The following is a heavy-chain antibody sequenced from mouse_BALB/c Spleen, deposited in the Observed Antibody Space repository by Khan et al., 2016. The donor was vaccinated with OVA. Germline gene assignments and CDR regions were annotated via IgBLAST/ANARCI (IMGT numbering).Heavy chain of an antibody. D-gene: IGHD2-1*01. CDR2: ISSYGDYT. J-gene: IGHJ3*01. CDR3: ARSPYGNFAY. Sequence: EVELVESGGGLVKPGGSLKLSCVASGFTFSTYAMSWVRQTPEKRLEWVATISSYGDYTYYPDNVTGRFTISRDNAKNTLYLQMSSLRSEDTAMYYWARSPYGNFAYWGQGTLVTVSA. CDR1: GFTFSTYA. V-gene: IGHV5-9-3*01.